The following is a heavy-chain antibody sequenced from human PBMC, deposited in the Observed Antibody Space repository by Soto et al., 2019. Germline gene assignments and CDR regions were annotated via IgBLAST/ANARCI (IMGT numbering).Heavy chain of an antibody. CDR1: GGSISRGGYY. Sequence: QVQLQESGPGLVKPSQTLSLPCTVSGGSISRGGYYLSWIRQHPGKGLAWIGYIYYSGSTYYNPSLQSRVSISVDTSKNQFSLKLSSVTAADTAVYYCAGIYSGSPGVTLRYWGQGTLVTVS. D-gene: IGHD1-26*01. CDR2: IYYSGST. J-gene: IGHJ4*02. V-gene: IGHV4-31*03. CDR3: AGIYSGSPGVTLRY.